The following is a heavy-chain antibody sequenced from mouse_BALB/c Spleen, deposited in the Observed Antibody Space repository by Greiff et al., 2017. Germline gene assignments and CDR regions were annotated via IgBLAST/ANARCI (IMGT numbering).Heavy chain of an antibody. D-gene: IGHD2-2*01. V-gene: IGHV5-6-5*01. CDR2: ISSGGST. CDR1: GFTFSSYA. J-gene: IGHJ2*01. Sequence: EVQLVESGGGLVKPGGSLKLSCAASGFTFSSYAMSWVRQTPEKRLEWVASISSGGSTYYPDSVKGRFTISRDNARNILYLQMSSLRSEDTAMYYCARVYGYDFDYWGQGTTLTVSS. CDR3: ARVYGYDFDY.